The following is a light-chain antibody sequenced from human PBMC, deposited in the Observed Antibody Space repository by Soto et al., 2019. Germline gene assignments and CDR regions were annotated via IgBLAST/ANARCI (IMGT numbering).Light chain of an antibody. V-gene: IGLV1-44*01. CDR1: SSNIGSNT. J-gene: IGLJ2*01. CDR2: SNN. CDR3: AAWDDSLNGVV. Sequence: QSVLTQPPSASGTPGQRVTISCSGSSSNIGSNTVNWYQQLPGTAPELLIYSNNQRPSGVPDRFSGSKSGTSASLAISGLQSEDEADYYCAAWDDSLNGVVFGRGTKVTVL.